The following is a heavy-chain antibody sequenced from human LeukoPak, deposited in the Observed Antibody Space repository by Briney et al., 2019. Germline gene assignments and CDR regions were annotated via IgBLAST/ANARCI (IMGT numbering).Heavy chain of an antibody. D-gene: IGHD2-15*01. CDR1: GGSISSYY. V-gene: IGHV4-59*01. J-gene: IGHJ6*03. CDR3: ARSVEGYCSGGSCYSYYYYMDV. Sequence: KASETLSLTCTVSGGSISSYYWSWIRQPPGKGLEWIGYIYYSGSTNYNPSLKSRVTISVDTSKNQFSLKLSSVTAADTAVYYCARSVEGYCSGGSCYSYYYYMDVWGKGTTVIVSS. CDR2: IYYSGST.